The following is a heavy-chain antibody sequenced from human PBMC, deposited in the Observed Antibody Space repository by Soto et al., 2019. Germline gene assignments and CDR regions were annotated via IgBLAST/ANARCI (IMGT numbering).Heavy chain of an antibody. CDR1: GGSISSSSYY. CDR3: AKGRSYYYYYGVVV. Sequence: SETLSLTFTVSGGSISSSSYYWGWIRQPPGKGLEWIGRIYYSGSTSYNPSLKSRVTIFVDTSKNQFSLKLSSVTAADTALYYCAKGRSYYYYYGVVVWGQGTTVTVSS. J-gene: IGHJ6*02. V-gene: IGHV4-39*01. CDR2: IYYSGST.